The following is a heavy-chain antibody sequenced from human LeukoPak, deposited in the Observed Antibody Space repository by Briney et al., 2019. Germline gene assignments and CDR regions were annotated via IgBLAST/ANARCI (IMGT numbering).Heavy chain of an antibody. CDR2: IYYSGST. CDR3: ARPQDYGDGAFDI. Sequence: SETLSLTCAVYGGSFSGCYWSWIRQPPGKGLEWIGYIYYSGSTNYNPSLKSRVTISVDTSKNQFSLKLSSVTAADTAVYYCARPQDYGDGAFDIWGQGTMVTVSS. J-gene: IGHJ3*02. V-gene: IGHV4-59*08. D-gene: IGHD4-17*01. CDR1: GGSFSGCY.